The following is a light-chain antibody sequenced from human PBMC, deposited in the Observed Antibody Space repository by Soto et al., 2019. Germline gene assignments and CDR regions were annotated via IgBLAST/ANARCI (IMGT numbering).Light chain of an antibody. CDR1: QDISTS. J-gene: IGKJ2*01. CDR2: SAS. V-gene: IGKV1-8*01. CDR3: QQYYSYPYT. Sequence: AIRMTQSPSSFSASTGDRVTITCRASQDISTSLAWYQQKPGKAPKLLIYSASSLQSGVPANFSGSGSGTDFILTISRLQSEDFATYYCQQYYSYPYTFGQGTKVEIK.